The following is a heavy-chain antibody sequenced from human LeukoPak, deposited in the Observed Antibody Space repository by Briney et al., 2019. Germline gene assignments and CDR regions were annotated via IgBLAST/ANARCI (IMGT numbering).Heavy chain of an antibody. CDR1: GVSMSSNY. Sequence: PSETLSLTCNVSGVSMSSNYWSWIRQPPGKGLEWIGYIYHSGNTNYSPSLESRVTMSVDESKNQSSLRVHFVSAADTAVYYCASTRRAAVAGRFDSWGQGTLVTVSS. CDR3: ASTRRAAVAGRFDS. D-gene: IGHD6-19*01. J-gene: IGHJ4*02. V-gene: IGHV4-4*09. CDR2: IYHSGNT.